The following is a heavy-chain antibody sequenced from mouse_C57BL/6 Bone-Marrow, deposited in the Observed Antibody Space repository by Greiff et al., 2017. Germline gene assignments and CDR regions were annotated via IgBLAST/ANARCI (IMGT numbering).Heavy chain of an antibody. CDR3: AMVWNFYAMDY. CDR2: ISSGSSTI. Sequence: EVQLVESGGGLVKPGGSLKLSCAASGFTFSDYGMHWVRQAPEKGLEWVAYISSGSSTIYYADTVKGRFTISRDNAKNTLFLQMTSLRSEDTAMYYCAMVWNFYAMDYWGQGTSVTVSS. V-gene: IGHV5-17*01. J-gene: IGHJ4*01. CDR1: GFTFSDYG.